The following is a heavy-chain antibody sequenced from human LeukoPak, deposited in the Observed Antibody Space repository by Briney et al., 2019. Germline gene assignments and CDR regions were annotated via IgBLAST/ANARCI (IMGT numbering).Heavy chain of an antibody. CDR2: IIPIFGTA. J-gene: IGHJ4*02. D-gene: IGHD3-10*01. CDR3: ARGYYGSGSYYPVDY. CDR1: GGTFSSYA. V-gene: IGHV1-69*13. Sequence: ASVKVSCKASGGTFSSYAISWVRQAPGQGLEWMGGIIPIFGTANYAQKFQGRVTITADESTSTAYMELSSLRSEDTAVYYRARGYYGSGSYYPVDYWGQGTLVTVSS.